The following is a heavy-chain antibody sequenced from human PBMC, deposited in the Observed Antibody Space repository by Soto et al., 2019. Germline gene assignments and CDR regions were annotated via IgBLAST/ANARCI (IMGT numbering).Heavy chain of an antibody. Sequence: QVQLVESGGGVVQPGRSLRLSCAASGFPFTSYGRHWVREGADKELEWLAVISYDGSNKFYADSVKGRFTISRDNSKNTLYLQMNSLRPEDTTLYYCVGGQFYLYYLGQGTLVIVSS. CDR3: VGGQFYLYY. CDR1: GFPFTSYG. D-gene: IGHD3-10*01. J-gene: IGHJ4*02. CDR2: ISYDGSNK. V-gene: IGHV3-30*03.